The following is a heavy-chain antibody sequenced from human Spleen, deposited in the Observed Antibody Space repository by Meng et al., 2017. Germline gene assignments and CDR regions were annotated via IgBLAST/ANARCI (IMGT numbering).Heavy chain of an antibody. CDR3: ARGPTTMAHDFDY. CDR2: INHSGST. Sequence: QGQLTQWGAGPLKPSETLSLTCVVSGGSFSDYYWSWIRQPPGKGLEWIGEINHSGSTNYNPSLESRATISVDTSQNNLSLKLSSVTAADSAVYYCARGPTTMAHDFDYWGQGTLVTVSS. J-gene: IGHJ4*02. D-gene: IGHD4-11*01. CDR1: GGSFSDYY. V-gene: IGHV4-34*01.